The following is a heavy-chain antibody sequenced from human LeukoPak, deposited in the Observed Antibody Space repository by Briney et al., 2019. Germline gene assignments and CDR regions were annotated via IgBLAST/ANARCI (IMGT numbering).Heavy chain of an antibody. CDR2: INHSGST. CDR1: GGSFSGYY. V-gene: IGHV4-34*01. Sequence: PSETLSLTCAVYGGSFSGYYWSWICQPPGKGLEWIGEINHSGSTNYNPSLKSRVTISVDTSKNQFSLKLSSVTAADTAVYYCARGRISSHNWFDPWGQGTLVTVSS. D-gene: IGHD6-13*01. J-gene: IGHJ5*02. CDR3: ARGRISSHNWFDP.